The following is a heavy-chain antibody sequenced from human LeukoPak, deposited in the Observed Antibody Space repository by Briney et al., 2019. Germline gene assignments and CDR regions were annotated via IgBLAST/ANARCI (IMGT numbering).Heavy chain of an antibody. CDR1: GDSVSSNSVT. Sequence: SQTLSLTCAISGDSVSSNSVTWNWVRQSPSRGLEWLVRTYYRTTWYNDYAVSVRGRITVNPDTSKNQFSLHLNSVTPEDTAVYYCARRLTQYDCFDPWGQGILVTVSS. V-gene: IGHV6-1*01. CDR2: TYYRTTWYN. D-gene: IGHD2-2*01. J-gene: IGHJ5*02. CDR3: ARRLTQYDCFDP.